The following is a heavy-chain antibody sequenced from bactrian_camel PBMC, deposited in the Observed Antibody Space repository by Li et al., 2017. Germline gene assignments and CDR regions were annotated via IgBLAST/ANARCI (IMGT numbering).Heavy chain of an antibody. J-gene: IGHJ4*01. V-gene: IGHV3S63*01. CDR3: AADFPSKAATVFCSMTANVYVY. D-gene: IGHD3*01. Sequence: HVQLVESGGGSVQAGGSLTLSCTASEFTFEDSDVGWYRQVPDFPCEWISTIRADGTKTYADSVRGRFTVSKDNAKNTLYLQMSSLKPEDTAMYYCAADFPSKAATVFCSMTANVYVYWGQGTQVTV. CDR1: EFTFEDSD. CDR2: IRADGTK.